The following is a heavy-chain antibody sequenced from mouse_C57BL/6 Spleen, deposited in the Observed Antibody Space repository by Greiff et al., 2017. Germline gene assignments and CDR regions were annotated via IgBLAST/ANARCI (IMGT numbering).Heavy chain of an antibody. V-gene: IGHV1-19*01. CDR2: INPYNGGT. CDR1: GYTFTDYY. J-gene: IGHJ2*01. Sequence: VQLKESGPVLVKPGASVKMSCKASGYTFTDYYMNWVKQSHGKSLEWIGVINPYNGGTSYNQKFKGKATLTVDKSSSTAYMELNSLTSEDSAVYYCARDYYGSSYWDYWGQGTTLTVSS. CDR3: ARDYYGSSYWDY. D-gene: IGHD1-1*01.